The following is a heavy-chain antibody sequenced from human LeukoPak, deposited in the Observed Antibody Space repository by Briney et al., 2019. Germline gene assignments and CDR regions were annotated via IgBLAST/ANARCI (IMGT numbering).Heavy chain of an antibody. CDR3: AKGDVVTAIFPLDY. Sequence: GGSLRLSCAASGFTFSSYAMSWVRQAPGKGLEWVSGISGSGGTTYYADSVQGRFTISRDNSKKTLFLQMSSLRAEDTAVYYCAKGDVVTAIFPLDYWGQGTLVIVSS. CDR1: GFTFSSYA. J-gene: IGHJ4*02. CDR2: ISGSGGTT. V-gene: IGHV3-23*01. D-gene: IGHD5-12*01.